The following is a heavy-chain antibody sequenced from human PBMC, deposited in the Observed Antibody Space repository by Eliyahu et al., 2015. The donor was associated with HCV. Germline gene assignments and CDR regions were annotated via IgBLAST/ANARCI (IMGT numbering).Heavy chain of an antibody. J-gene: IGHJ6*02. CDR2: INHSGST. Sequence: QVQLQQWGAGLLKPSETLSLTCAVYGGSFSGYYWSWIRQPPGKGLEWIGEINHSGSTNYNPSLKSRVTISVDTSKNQFSLKLSSVTAADTAVYYCARGLSARGVLRFLPHGMDVWGQGTTVTVSS. D-gene: IGHD3-3*01. CDR3: ARGLSARGVLRFLPHGMDV. V-gene: IGHV4-34*01. CDR1: GGSFSGYY.